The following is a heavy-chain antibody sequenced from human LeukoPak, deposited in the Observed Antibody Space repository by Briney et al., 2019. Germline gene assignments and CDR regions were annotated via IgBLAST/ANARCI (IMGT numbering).Heavy chain of an antibody. CDR1: GGSISNYY. Sequence: SETLSLTCNVSGGSISNYYWSWIRQPPGKGLEWIGYMYHTGHTMYNSSLKSRVTMSLDTSKNHFSLKLSSVTAADTAVYYCARHPFATPFDYWGPGTLVTVSS. V-gene: IGHV4-59*08. CDR3: ARHPFATPFDY. CDR2: MYHTGHT. J-gene: IGHJ4*02. D-gene: IGHD2-15*01.